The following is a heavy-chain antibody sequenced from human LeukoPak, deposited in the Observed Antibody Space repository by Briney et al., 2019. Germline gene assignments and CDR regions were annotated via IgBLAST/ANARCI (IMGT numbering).Heavy chain of an antibody. Sequence: SETLSLTCTVSGYSISSGYYWSWIRQPPGKGLEWIGYIYYSGSTNYNPSLKSRVTISVDTSKNQFSLRLSSVTAADTAVYYCARVTGYMTEDYFDYWGQGTLITVSS. CDR1: GYSISSGYY. CDR3: ARVTGYMTEDYFDY. CDR2: IYYSGST. D-gene: IGHD6-13*01. V-gene: IGHV4-61*01. J-gene: IGHJ4*02.